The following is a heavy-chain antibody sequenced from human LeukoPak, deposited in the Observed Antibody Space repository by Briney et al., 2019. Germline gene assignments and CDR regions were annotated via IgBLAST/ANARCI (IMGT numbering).Heavy chain of an antibody. Sequence: GRSLRLSCTASGFTFGDYAMSWVRQAPGKGLEWVANIKEDGSEKYYVDSVKGRFTISRDNAKNSQYLQMNSLRAEDTAVYYCARGSGYKYIYWGQGTLVTVSS. CDR3: ARGSGYKYIY. CDR1: GFTFGDYA. V-gene: IGHV3-7*04. D-gene: IGHD5-18*01. J-gene: IGHJ4*02. CDR2: IKEDGSEK.